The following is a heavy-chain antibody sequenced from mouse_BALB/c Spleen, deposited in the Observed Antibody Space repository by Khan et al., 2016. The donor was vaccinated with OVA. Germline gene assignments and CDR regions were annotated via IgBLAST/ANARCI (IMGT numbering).Heavy chain of an antibody. CDR2: ISYSGNT. Sequence: EVQLQESGPGLVKPSQSLSLTCTVTGYSITTDYAWNWIRQFPGNKLEWMGYISYSGNTKYNPSLKSRISITPDTSKNQFFLQLKSVTTEDTARYYCARVYGGDFDYWGQGTTLTVSS. CDR3: ARVYGGDFDY. J-gene: IGHJ2*01. V-gene: IGHV3-2*02. CDR1: GYSITTDYA. D-gene: IGHD1-1*01.